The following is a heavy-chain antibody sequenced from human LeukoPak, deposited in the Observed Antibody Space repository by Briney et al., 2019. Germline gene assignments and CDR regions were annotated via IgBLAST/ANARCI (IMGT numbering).Heavy chain of an antibody. Sequence: SETLSLTCAVYGGSFSGYYWSWIRQPPGKGLEWIGEINHSGSTNYNPSLKSRVTISVDTSKSQFSLRLSSATAADTAVYYCARHYMGSYYNHGLDYWGQGTVVTVSS. CDR3: ARHYMGSYYNHGLDY. CDR2: INHSGST. V-gene: IGHV4-34*01. D-gene: IGHD3-10*01. CDR1: GGSFSGYY. J-gene: IGHJ4*02.